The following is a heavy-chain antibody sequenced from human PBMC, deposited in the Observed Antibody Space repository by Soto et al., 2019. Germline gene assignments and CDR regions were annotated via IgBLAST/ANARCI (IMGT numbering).Heavy chain of an antibody. Sequence: QVQLQESGPGLVKPSQTLSLPCTVSGGSISSGDYYWRWLRQPPGKGLAWIGYIYYSGNPYYNPSLKSRVTGSVDASRHQFSLTMNSVTAADTAWYYCARTPQYIFHSFGDFEFWGHGSVVTVSS. D-gene: IGHD1-1*01. J-gene: IGHJ4*01. CDR2: IYYSGNP. CDR1: GGSISSGDYY. CDR3: ARTPQYIFHSFGDFEF. V-gene: IGHV4-30-4*01.